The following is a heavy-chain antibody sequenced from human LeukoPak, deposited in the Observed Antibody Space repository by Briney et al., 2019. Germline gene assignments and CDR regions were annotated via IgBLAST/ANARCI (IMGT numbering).Heavy chain of an antibody. CDR1: GFTFDDYA. D-gene: IGHD3-9*01. CDR3: AKDTRDILTGYYNTALDY. Sequence: GRSLRLSCAASGFTFDDYAMHWVRHAPGKGLEWVSGISWNSGSIGYADSVKGRFTISRDNAKNSLYLQMDSLRDEDTALYYCAKDTRDILTGYYNTALDYWGQGTLVTVSS. J-gene: IGHJ4*02. CDR2: ISWNSGSI. V-gene: IGHV3-9*01.